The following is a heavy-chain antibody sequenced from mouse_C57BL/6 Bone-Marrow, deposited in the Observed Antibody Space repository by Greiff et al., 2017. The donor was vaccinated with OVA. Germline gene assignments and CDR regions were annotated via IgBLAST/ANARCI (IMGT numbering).Heavy chain of an antibody. D-gene: IGHD1-1*01. CDR2: IYPGSGNT. V-gene: IGHV1-66*01. CDR3: ARDYYGSSYPWFAY. CDR1: GYSFTSYY. J-gene: IGHJ3*01. Sequence: VQLQQSGPELVKPGASVKISCKASGYSFTSYYIHWVKQRPGQGLEWIGWIYPGSGNTKYNEKFKGKATLTADTSSSTAYMQLSSLTSEDSAVYYCARDYYGSSYPWFAYWGQGTLVTVSA.